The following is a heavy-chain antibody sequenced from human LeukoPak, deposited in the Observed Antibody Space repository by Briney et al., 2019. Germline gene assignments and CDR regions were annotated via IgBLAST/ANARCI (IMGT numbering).Heavy chain of an antibody. J-gene: IGHJ5*02. Sequence: SETLSLTCAVYGGSFSGYYWSWIRQPPGKGLEWIGEINHSGSTNYNPSLKSRVTISVDTSKNQFSLKLSSVTAADTAVYYCARVGLYCSGGSCYRFDPWGQGTLVTVSS. D-gene: IGHD2-15*01. CDR2: INHSGST. CDR1: GGSFSGYY. CDR3: ARVGLYCSGGSCYRFDP. V-gene: IGHV4-34*01.